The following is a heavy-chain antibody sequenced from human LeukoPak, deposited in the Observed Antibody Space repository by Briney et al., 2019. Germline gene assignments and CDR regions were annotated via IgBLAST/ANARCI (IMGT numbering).Heavy chain of an antibody. V-gene: IGHV3-33*01. D-gene: IGHD2-21*02. CDR2: IWYDGSNK. Sequence: GGSLRLSCAASGFTFSSYGMYWVRQAPGKGLEWVAVIWYDGSNKYYADSVKGRFTISRDNSKNTLYLQMNSLRAEDTAVYYCARDSRKRIVVVTATFDYWGQGTLVTVSS. CDR3: ARDSRKRIVVVTATFDY. J-gene: IGHJ4*02. CDR1: GFTFSSYG.